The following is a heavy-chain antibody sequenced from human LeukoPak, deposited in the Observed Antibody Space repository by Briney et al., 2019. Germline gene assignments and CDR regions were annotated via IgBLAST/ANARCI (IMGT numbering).Heavy chain of an antibody. CDR3: ARVSGVAPYYYDSSGHDY. J-gene: IGHJ4*02. Sequence: ASVKVSCKASGYTFTGYYMHWVRQAPGQGLEWMGWINPNSGGTNYVQKFQGRVTMTRDTSISTAYMELSRLRSDDTAVYYCARVSGVAPYYYDSSGHDYWGQGTLVTVSS. D-gene: IGHD3-22*01. CDR2: INPNSGGT. CDR1: GYTFTGYY. V-gene: IGHV1-2*02.